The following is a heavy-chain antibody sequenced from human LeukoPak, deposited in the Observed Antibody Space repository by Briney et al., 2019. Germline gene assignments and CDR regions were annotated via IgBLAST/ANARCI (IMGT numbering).Heavy chain of an antibody. J-gene: IGHJ4*02. D-gene: IGHD1-26*01. CDR2: ISDNGRIT. Sequence: TGGSLRLSCAASGFTFSSYGMTWVRQAPGKGLEWVSTISDNGRITNYADSVKGRFTISRDNAKNSLYLQMNSLRAEDTAVYYCARDFLRSYYNYWGQGTLVTVSS. V-gene: IGHV3-23*01. CDR3: ARDFLRSYYNY. CDR1: GFTFSSYG.